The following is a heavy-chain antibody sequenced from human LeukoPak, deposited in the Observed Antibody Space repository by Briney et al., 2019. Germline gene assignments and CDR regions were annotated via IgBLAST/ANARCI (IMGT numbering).Heavy chain of an antibody. D-gene: IGHD3-22*01. Sequence: PGGSLRLSCAASGFTFSSYSMNWVRQAPGKGLEWVSSISSSSSYIYYADSVKGRFTISRDNAKNSLYLQMNSLRAEDTAVYYCARDLRNYDSSGYYYSVWAFDIWGQGTMVTVSS. V-gene: IGHV3-21*01. J-gene: IGHJ3*02. CDR3: ARDLRNYDSSGYYYSVWAFDI. CDR2: ISSSSSYI. CDR1: GFTFSSYS.